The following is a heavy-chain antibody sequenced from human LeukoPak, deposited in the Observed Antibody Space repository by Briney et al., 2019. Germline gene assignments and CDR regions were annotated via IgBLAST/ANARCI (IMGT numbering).Heavy chain of an antibody. J-gene: IGHJ5*02. CDR1: GYTFTSYD. D-gene: IGHD6-6*01. Sequence: ASVKVSCKASGYTFTSYDINWVRQATGQGLEWMGWMNPNSGNTGYAQKFQGRVTMTRNTSISTAYMELSSLRSEDTAVYYCARVPTRRSIAARPEDWFGPWGQGTLVTVSS. CDR2: MNPNSGNT. V-gene: IGHV1-8*01. CDR3: ARVPTRRSIAARPEDWFGP.